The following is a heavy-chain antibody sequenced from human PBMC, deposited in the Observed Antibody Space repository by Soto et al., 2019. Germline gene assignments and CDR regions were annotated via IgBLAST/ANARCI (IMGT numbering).Heavy chain of an antibody. Sequence: GESLKISCQGSGYDFTTVWIGWVRQMPGKGLECLGIVYPGDSDTRYSPSFQGQVTISADKSINTAYLHFSSLKASDTAIYYCARTNVAGIRGSFDFWGQGTLVTVYS. CDR1: GYDFTTVW. CDR2: VYPGDSDT. J-gene: IGHJ4*02. V-gene: IGHV5-51*01. D-gene: IGHD6-19*01. CDR3: ARTNVAGIRGSFDF.